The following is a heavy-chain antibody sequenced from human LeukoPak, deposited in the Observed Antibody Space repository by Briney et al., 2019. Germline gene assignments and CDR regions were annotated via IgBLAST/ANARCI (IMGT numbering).Heavy chain of an antibody. CDR3: ARGYCSGGSCYFDP. CDR2: INPNSGGT. D-gene: IGHD2-15*01. J-gene: IGHJ5*02. V-gene: IGHV1-2*04. CDR1: GYTFTGYY. Sequence: GASVKVSCKASGYTFTGYYMHWVRQAPGQGLEWMGWINPNSGGTNYAQKFQGWVTMTRDTSISTAYMELSRLRSDDTAVYYCARGYCSGGSCYFDPWGQGTLVTVSS.